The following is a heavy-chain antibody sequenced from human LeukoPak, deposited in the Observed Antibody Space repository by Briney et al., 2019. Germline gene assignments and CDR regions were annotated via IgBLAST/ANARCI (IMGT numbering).Heavy chain of an antibody. Sequence: SETLSLTCAVYGGSFSGYYWSWIRQPPGKGLEWIGYIYHSGSTYYNPSLKSRVTISVDRSKNQFSLKLSSVTAADTAVYYCARLSSSWPWYFDLWGRGTLVTVSS. D-gene: IGHD6-13*01. V-gene: IGHV4-34*01. CDR2: IYHSGST. CDR3: ARLSSSWPWYFDL. CDR1: GGSFSGYY. J-gene: IGHJ2*01.